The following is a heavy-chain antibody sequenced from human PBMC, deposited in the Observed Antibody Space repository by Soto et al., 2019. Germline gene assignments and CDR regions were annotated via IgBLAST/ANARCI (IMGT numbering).Heavy chain of an antibody. CDR1: GYTFTSYA. Sequence: QVQLVQSGAEVKKPGASVKVSCKASGYTFTSYAMHWVRQAPGQRLEWMGWINAGNGNTKYSHKFLGRVTITRDTSASTAYMELSSLRSEDTAVYYCARPHFSSSYYFDYWGQGTLFTVSS. V-gene: IGHV1-3*01. D-gene: IGHD6-13*01. J-gene: IGHJ4*02. CDR2: INAGNGNT. CDR3: ARPHFSSSYYFDY.